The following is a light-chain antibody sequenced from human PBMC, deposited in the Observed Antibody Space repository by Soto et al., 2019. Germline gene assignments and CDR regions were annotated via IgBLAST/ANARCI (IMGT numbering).Light chain of an antibody. Sequence: IQMPQSPSTLSASEGDRLTIPCRPSESISGWLAWYQHKQGKAHKPLIYYASTLQSGVPSRDSGSGSGTEFTLTISSLQPDDVATYYGQQYNTYPWTFGQGTRWIS. CDR2: YAS. CDR1: ESISGW. V-gene: IGKV1-5*01. J-gene: IGKJ1*01. CDR3: QQYNTYPWT.